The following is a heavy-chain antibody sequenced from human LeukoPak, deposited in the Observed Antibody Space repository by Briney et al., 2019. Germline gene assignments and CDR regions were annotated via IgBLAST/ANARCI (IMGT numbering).Heavy chain of an antibody. CDR2: ISGSGGST. CDR3: AKGNSSGRYYFHS. D-gene: IGHD6-19*01. Sequence: GGSLRLSCAASGFTFSNYAMSWVRQAPGKGLEWVSAISGSGGSTYYADSVKGRFAISRDNSKNTLYLQMNSLRAEDTAVYYCAKGNSSGRYYFHSWGQGTLVTVSS. V-gene: IGHV3-23*01. CDR1: GFTFSNYA. J-gene: IGHJ4*02.